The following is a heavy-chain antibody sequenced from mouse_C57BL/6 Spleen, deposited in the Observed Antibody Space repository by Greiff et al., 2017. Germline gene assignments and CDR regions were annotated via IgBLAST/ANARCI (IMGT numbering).Heavy chain of an antibody. CDR3: AREDTGTDFDY. CDR2: IHPNSGST. V-gene: IGHV1-64*01. J-gene: IGHJ2*01. CDR1: GYTFTSYW. D-gene: IGHD4-1*01. Sequence: QVQLQQPGAELVKPGASVKLSCKASGYTFTSYWMHWVKQRPGQGLEWIGMIHPNSGSTNYNEKFKSKATLTVDKSSSTAYMQLSSLTSEDSAVYYCAREDTGTDFDYWGQGTTLTVSS.